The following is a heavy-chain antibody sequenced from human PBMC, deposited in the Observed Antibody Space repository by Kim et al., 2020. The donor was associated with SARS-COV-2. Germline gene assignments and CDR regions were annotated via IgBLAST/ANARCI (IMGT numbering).Heavy chain of an antibody. J-gene: IGHJ6*02. CDR1: GYTLTELS. V-gene: IGHV1-24*01. CDR3: ATDSHFMVRDLGFDYYGMDV. Sequence: ASVKVSCKVSGYTLTELSMHWVRQAPGKGLEWMGGFDPEDGETIYAQKFQGRVTMTEDTSTDTAYMELSSLRSEDTAVYYCATDSHFMVRDLGFDYYGMDVWGQGTTVTVSS. CDR2: FDPEDGET. D-gene: IGHD3-10*01.